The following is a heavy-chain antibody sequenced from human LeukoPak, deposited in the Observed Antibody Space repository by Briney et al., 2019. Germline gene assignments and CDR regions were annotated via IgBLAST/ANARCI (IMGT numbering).Heavy chain of an antibody. CDR2: IYTSGST. CDR3: ARGILSWGAGYSEDAFDI. CDR1: GGSISSYY. D-gene: IGHD2-2*03. V-gene: IGHV4-4*07. Sequence: SETLSLTCTVSGGSISSYYWSWIRQPAGKGLEWIGRIYTSGSTNYNPSLKSRVTMSVDTSKNQFSLKLSSVTAADTAVYYCARGILSWGAGYSEDAFDIWGQGTMVTVSS. J-gene: IGHJ3*02.